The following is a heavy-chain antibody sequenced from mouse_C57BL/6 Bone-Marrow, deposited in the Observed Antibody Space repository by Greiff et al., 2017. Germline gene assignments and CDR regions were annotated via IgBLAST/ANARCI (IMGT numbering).Heavy chain of an antibody. CDR2: ISYDGSN. CDR1: GYSITSGYY. D-gene: IGHD2-4*01. CDR3: ARRHHDYDAWYIDV. Sequence: EVKLQESGPGLVKPSQSLSLTCSVTGYSITSGYYWNWIRQFPGNKLEWMGYISYDGSNNYNPSLKNRISITRATSKNQFFLKLNSVTTEDTATYYYARRHHDYDAWYIDVWGKGTTVTVSS. V-gene: IGHV3-6*01. J-gene: IGHJ1*03.